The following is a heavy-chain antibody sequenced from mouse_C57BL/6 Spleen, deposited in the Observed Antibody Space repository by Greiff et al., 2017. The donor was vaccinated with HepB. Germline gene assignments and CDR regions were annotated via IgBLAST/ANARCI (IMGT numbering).Heavy chain of an antibody. V-gene: IGHV1-64*01. CDR3: ARGDYYGSSWYFDV. D-gene: IGHD1-1*01. CDR2: IHPNSGST. Sequence: QVQLQQPGAELVKPGASVKLSCKASGYTFTSYWMHWVKQRPGQGLEWIGRIHPNSGSTNYNEKFKSKATLTVDKSSSTAYMQLSSLTSEDSAVYYCARGDYYGSSWYFDVWGTGTTVTVSS. J-gene: IGHJ1*03. CDR1: GYTFTSYW.